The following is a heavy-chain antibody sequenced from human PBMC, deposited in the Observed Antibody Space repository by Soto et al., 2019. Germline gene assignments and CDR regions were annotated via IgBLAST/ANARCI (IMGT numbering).Heavy chain of an antibody. Sequence: GSGPTLVNPTQTLTLTCTFSWFSLSTSGVGVGWIRQPPGKALEWLALIYWNDDKRYSPSLKSRLTITKDTSKNQVVLTMTNMDPVDTATYYCAHGALGYCSGGSCYSAGYYYYGMDVWGQGTTVTVSS. D-gene: IGHD2-15*01. V-gene: IGHV2-5*01. CDR3: AHGALGYCSGGSCYSAGYYYYGMDV. CDR2: IYWNDDK. CDR1: WFSLSTSGVG. J-gene: IGHJ6*02.